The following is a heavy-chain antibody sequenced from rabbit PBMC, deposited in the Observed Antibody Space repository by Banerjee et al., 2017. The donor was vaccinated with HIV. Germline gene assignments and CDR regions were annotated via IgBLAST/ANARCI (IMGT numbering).Heavy chain of an antibody. CDR2: IHVAKGRT. V-gene: IGHV1S47*01. CDR1: GFDFIDSYR. J-gene: IGHJ4*01. CDR3: ARDNGARSSGDYPWYFNF. D-gene: IGHD1-1*01. Sequence: QEQLKETGGGLVQPGGSLTLSCKASGFDFIDSYRISWVRQAPGKGLEWIGMIHVAKGRTYYASWVNGRFTISSDNAQNNVELQMNSLTAADTATYFCARDNGARSSGDYPWYFNFWGPGTLVTVS.